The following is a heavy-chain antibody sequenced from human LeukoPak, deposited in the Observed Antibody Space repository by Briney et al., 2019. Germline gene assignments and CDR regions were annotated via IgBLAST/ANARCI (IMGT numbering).Heavy chain of an antibody. Sequence: ASVKVSCKASGYTFTSYGISWVRQAPGQGLEWMGWISAYNGNTNYAQKLQGRVTMTTDTSTSTAYMELRSLRSDDTAVHHCARDLRYYGSGSLGYWGQGTLVTVSS. CDR2: ISAYNGNT. CDR3: ARDLRYYGSGSLGY. CDR1: GYTFTSYG. V-gene: IGHV1-18*01. J-gene: IGHJ4*02. D-gene: IGHD3-10*01.